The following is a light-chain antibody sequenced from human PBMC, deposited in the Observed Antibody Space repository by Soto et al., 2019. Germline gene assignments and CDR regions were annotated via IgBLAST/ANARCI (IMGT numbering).Light chain of an antibody. CDR2: GAS. CDR3: QQYGSSPWT. J-gene: IGKJ1*01. V-gene: IGKV3-20*01. Sequence: EIVLTQSPGTLSLSPGERATLSCRASQSVSSSYLAWYPQKPGQAPRLLIYGASSTATGIPDRFSGSGSGTDFTLTISRLEPEDFAVYYCQQYGSSPWTSGQGNKVEIK. CDR1: QSVSSSY.